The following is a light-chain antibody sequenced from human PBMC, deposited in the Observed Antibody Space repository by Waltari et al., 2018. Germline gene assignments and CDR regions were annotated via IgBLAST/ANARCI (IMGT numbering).Light chain of an antibody. V-gene: IGKV1-39*01. CDR2: TAS. J-gene: IGKJ1*01. CDR1: RNIGDY. CDR3: QQSYTTPTWT. Sequence: DIQMTQSPSSLSASVGDRVTITCRASRNIGDYLHWYQQKPGKAPRLLISTASSLQRGVPSRFSGSGSGTDFSLPSSSLQPEDFATYYCQQSYTTPTWTFGPGTTVETK.